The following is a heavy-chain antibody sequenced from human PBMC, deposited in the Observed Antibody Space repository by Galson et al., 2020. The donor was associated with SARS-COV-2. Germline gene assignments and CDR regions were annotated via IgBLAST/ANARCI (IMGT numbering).Heavy chain of an antibody. V-gene: IGHV3-33*01. CDR1: GFTFSSYG. D-gene: IGHD6-6*01. J-gene: IGHJ4*02. CDR2: IWYDGSNK. Sequence: GGSLRLSCAASGFTFSSYGMHWVRQAPGKGLAWVAVIWYDGSNKYYADSVKGRFTISRDNSKNTLYLQMNSLRAEDTAVYYCARDPGYRSSSVPDYYFDYWGQGTLVTVSS. CDR3: ARDPGYRSSSVPDYYFDY.